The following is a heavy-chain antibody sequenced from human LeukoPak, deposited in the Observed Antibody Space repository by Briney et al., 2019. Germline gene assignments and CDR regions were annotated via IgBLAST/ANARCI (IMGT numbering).Heavy chain of an antibody. J-gene: IGHJ4*02. V-gene: IGHV3-23*01. CDR3: TRRVGGTPDY. CDR1: GFTFSNYV. Sequence: GGSLRLSCAASGFTFSNYVMTWVRQAPGKGLEWVSAIGIDVRDSDYADSVKGRFTISRDNSKNTVYLQMNSLRAEDTGVYYCTRRVGGTPDYWGLGTLVTVSS. D-gene: IGHD1-26*01. CDR2: IGIDVRDS.